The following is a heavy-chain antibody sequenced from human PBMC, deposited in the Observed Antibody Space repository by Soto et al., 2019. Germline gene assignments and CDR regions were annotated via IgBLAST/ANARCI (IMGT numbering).Heavy chain of an antibody. Sequence: EVQLVESGGGLVQPGGSLRLSCATSGFTLSSYWMSWVRQPPGKGLEWVANIDQDGSDKYYVDSVKGRFTISKDNAKNSLYLQMNSLRAEDTAVYYCARGRAGGYWGQGTLVTVSS. CDR3: ARGRAGGY. CDR2: IDQDGSDK. V-gene: IGHV3-7*04. J-gene: IGHJ4*02. CDR1: GFTLSSYW. D-gene: IGHD3-16*01.